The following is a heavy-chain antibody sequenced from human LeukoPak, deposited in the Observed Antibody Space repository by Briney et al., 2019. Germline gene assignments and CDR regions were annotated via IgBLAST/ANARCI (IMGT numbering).Heavy chain of an antibody. CDR2: IKQDGSEK. D-gene: IGHD7-27*01. Sequence: GGSLRLSCVDSGFTFSSHWMSWVRQAPGKGLEWVANIKQDGSEKYYVDSVKGRFTISRDNAKNSLYLQMNSLRAEDTAVYYCARDENPLTGWTAFDYWGQGTLVTVSS. CDR3: ARDENPLTGWTAFDY. V-gene: IGHV3-7*03. J-gene: IGHJ4*02. CDR1: GFTFSSHW.